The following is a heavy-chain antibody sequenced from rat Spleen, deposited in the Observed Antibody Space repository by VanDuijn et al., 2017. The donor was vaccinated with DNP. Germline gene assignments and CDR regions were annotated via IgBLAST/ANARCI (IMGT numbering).Heavy chain of an antibody. D-gene: IGHD1-2*01. CDR1: GFTFSAYY. CDR2: IGSPAYAP. J-gene: IGHJ2*01. Sequence: EVQLVESGGGLVQPGRSLKLSCAASGFTFSAYYMAWVRQAPAKGLEWVAYIGSPAYAPYYTDSVKGRFAISRDNAKSTLYLQMNSLRSEDMATYYCASWAPIAPISTSNYWGQGVMVTVSS. V-gene: IGHV5-22*01. CDR3: ASWAPIAPISTSNY.